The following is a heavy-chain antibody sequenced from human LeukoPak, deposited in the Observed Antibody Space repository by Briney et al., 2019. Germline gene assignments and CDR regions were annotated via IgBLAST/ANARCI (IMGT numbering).Heavy chain of an antibody. Sequence: SETLSLTCTVSGVSITSTSYYWGWIRQSPGKGLEWIGSIYYNGDTSYNPSLNSRVTISVDTSKNQCSLKLNSVTAANTAVYYCSSHSRSGHFYFYYMVVWGKGTTVTVSS. D-gene: IGHD6-6*01. CDR2: IYYNGDT. J-gene: IGHJ6*03. CDR3: SSHSRSGHFYFYYMVV. CDR1: GVSITSTSYY. V-gene: IGHV4-39*01.